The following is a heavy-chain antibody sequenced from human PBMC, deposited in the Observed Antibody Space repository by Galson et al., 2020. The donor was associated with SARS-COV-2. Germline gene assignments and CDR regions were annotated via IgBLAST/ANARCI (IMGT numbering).Heavy chain of an antibody. Sequence: GGSLRLSCTASGLILSDSYMTWIRQAPGKGLEWISYISPSSDYTNYADSVRGRFTISRDNTKTSLFLHMDSLIAEDTAVYYCAGSHKNFWYNFDNWGQGALVTVSS. V-gene: IGHV3-11*03. CDR1: GLILSDSY. CDR3: AGSHKNFWYNFDN. CDR2: ISPSSDYT. J-gene: IGHJ4*02. D-gene: IGHD6-13*01.